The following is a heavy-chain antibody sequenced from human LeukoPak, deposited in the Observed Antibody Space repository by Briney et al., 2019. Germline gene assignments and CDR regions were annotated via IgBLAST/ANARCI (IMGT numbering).Heavy chain of an antibody. CDR1: GYTFTSYA. CDR2: INAGNGNT. CDR3: ARVLSPPYGDYGY. Sequence: ASVKVSCTASGYTFTSYAMHWVRQAPRKRLGWMGWINAGNGNTKYSQKFQGRVTITRDTSASTAYMELSSLRSEDTAVYYCARVLSPPYGDYGYWGQGTLVTVSS. D-gene: IGHD4-17*01. V-gene: IGHV1-3*01. J-gene: IGHJ4*02.